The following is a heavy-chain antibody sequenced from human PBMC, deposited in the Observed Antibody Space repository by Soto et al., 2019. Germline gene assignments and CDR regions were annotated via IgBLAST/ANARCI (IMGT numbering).Heavy chain of an antibody. Sequence: QVQLVQSGAEVKKPGSSVKVSCKASGGTFSSYAXXXXXXXXXQXXXWMGGIIPIFGTADYAQKFQGRVTITADXSXXTAYMXLXSLXSEDXAVXYCARHPGRPYYYYGMDVWGQGTTVTVSS. CDR3: ARHPGRPYYYYGMDV. CDR1: GGTFSSYA. CDR2: IIPIFGTA. D-gene: IGHD2-15*01. J-gene: IGHJ6*02. V-gene: IGHV1-69*12.